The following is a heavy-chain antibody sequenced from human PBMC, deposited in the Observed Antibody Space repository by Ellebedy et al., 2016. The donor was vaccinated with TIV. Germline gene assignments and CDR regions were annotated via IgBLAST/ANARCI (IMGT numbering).Heavy chain of an antibody. Sequence: GESLKISCAASGFSISSHRMHWVRQAAGKGLVWVSHISSDVSDTSYADSVNGRFIISRDNAENTLDLQMSSLRAEDTALYYCARHSGGHGFDIWGQGTMVTVSP. CDR2: ISSDVSDT. CDR3: ARHSGGHGFDI. V-gene: IGHV3-74*01. J-gene: IGHJ3*02. D-gene: IGHD2-21*01. CDR1: GFSISSHR.